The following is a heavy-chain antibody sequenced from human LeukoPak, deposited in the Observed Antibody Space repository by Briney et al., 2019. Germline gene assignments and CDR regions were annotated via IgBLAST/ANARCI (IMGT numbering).Heavy chain of an antibody. V-gene: IGHV3-9*01. J-gene: IGHJ4*02. Sequence: PGRSLRLSCAASGFTFDDYAMHWVRQAPGKGLEWVSGISWNSGSIGYADSVKGRFTISRDNAKNSLYLQMNSLRAEDTALYYCAKDTGYSYGYIDYWGQGTLVTVSS. CDR2: ISWNSGSI. CDR1: GFTFDDYA. D-gene: IGHD5-18*01. CDR3: AKDTGYSYGYIDY.